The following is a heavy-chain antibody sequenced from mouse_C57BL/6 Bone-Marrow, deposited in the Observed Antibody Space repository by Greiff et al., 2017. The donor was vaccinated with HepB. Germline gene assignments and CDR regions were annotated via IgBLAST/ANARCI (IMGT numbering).Heavy chain of an antibody. CDR3: ASCTRGWPY. Sequence: QVQLKESGAELARPGASVKLSCKASGYTFTSYGISWVKQRTGQGLEWIGEIYPRSGNTYYNEKFKGKATLTADKSSSTAYMELRSLTSEDSAVYFCASCTRGWPYWGQGTSVTVSS. CDR1: GYTFTSYG. D-gene: IGHD2-3*01. V-gene: IGHV1-81*01. CDR2: IYPRSGNT. J-gene: IGHJ4*01.